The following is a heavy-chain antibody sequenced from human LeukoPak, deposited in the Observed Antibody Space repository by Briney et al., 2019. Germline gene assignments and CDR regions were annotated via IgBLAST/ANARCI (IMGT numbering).Heavy chain of an antibody. CDR2: IGTAGDT. J-gene: IGHJ4*02. CDR1: GFTFSNYD. D-gene: IGHD4-4*01. V-gene: IGHV3-13*01. CDR3: ARQNDYSALDY. Sequence: GGSLRLSCAASGFTFSNYDMHWVRQATGNGLEWVSTIGTAGDTYYPGSVKGRFTISRENAKNSLYLRMNSLRAGDTAVYYCARQNDYSALDYWGQGTLVTVSS.